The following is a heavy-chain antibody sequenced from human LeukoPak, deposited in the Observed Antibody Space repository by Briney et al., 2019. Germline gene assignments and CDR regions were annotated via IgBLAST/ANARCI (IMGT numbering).Heavy chain of an antibody. J-gene: IGHJ4*02. CDR1: GGSLSSSSFY. D-gene: IGHD3-22*01. V-gene: IGHV4-39*07. Sequence: SETLSLTCTVSGGSLSSSSFYWGWIRQPPGKGLEWIGSIYYSGSTYYNPSLKGRVTISVDTSKNQFSLKLSSVTAADTAVYYCARVFYYDSSGYSYYFDYWGQGTLVTVSS. CDR2: IYYSGST. CDR3: ARVFYYDSSGYSYYFDY.